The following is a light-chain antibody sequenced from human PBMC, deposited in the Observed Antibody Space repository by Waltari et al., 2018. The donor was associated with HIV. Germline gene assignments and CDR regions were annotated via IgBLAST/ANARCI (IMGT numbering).Light chain of an antibody. V-gene: IGLV1-47*01. CDR1: SSNIGSHY. Sequence: QSVLTQPLSASGTPGPRVTIPCSGSSSNIGSHYVSWYQQLPGTAPKLLIYMSDQRPSGVSDRFSESKSGTSASLAISGLRSEDEAEYYCAAWDDSLSATVFGGGTKLTVL. CDR3: AAWDDSLSATV. J-gene: IGLJ2*01. CDR2: MSD.